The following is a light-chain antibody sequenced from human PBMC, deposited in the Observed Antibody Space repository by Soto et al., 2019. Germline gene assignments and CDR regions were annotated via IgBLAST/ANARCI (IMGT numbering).Light chain of an antibody. Sequence: EGVVTQSPGTLSLSPGETATLSCRASQSVASPYFAWYQQKPGQAPRLLIFDTSSRANGISDRFSGSGSGTDFTLTITRLEPEDFAVYYCLEYGSSSRTFGQGTRVEI. CDR2: DTS. J-gene: IGKJ1*01. V-gene: IGKV3-20*01. CDR1: QSVASPY. CDR3: LEYGSSSRT.